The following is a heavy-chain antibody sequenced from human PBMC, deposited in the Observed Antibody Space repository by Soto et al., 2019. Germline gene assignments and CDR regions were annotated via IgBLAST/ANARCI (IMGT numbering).Heavy chain of an antibody. D-gene: IGHD3-10*01. J-gene: IGHJ4*02. V-gene: IGHV4-59*01. CDR1: NGSLSSNY. CDR3: ARSFMVPVDFFDY. Sequence: PSETLSLTCTVSNGSLSSNYWSWIRQSPGKGLGWIGNIYYSGSTNYNPSLKSRVTMSVDTSKNQFTLKLSSVTAADTGVYFYARSFMVPVDFFDYWGQGTPVTVSS. CDR2: IYYSGST.